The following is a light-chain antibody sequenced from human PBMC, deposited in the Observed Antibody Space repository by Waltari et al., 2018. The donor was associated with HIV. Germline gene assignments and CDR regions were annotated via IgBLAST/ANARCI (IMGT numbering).Light chain of an antibody. CDR2: LGS. CDR3: MQALQTPRT. V-gene: IGKV2-28*01. Sequence: DIVMTQSPLFLTVTPGEPASISCRSSQSLLHSNGYNYLDWYLQKPGQSPQLLIFLGSNRASGVPDRFSVSGSETDFTLKISRVEAEDVGVYYCMQALQTPRTFGQGTKVEIK. CDR1: QSLLHSNGYNY. J-gene: IGKJ1*01.